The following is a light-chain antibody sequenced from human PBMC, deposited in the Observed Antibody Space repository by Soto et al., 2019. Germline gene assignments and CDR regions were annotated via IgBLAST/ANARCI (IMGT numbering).Light chain of an antibody. Sequence: DIQMPQSPSTLSASVGDRVTITCRASQSISSWLAWYQQKPGKAPKLLIYKASSLESGVPSRFSGSGSGTEFTLTISSLQPDDFATYYCQQYNSYSPGFGGGTKVEIK. CDR1: QSISSW. J-gene: IGKJ4*01. CDR3: QQYNSYSPG. V-gene: IGKV1-5*03. CDR2: KAS.